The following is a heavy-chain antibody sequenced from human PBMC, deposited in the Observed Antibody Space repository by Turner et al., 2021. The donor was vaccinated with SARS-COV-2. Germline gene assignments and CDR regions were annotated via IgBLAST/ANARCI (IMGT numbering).Heavy chain of an antibody. CDR3: ARDYGDYYFDY. CDR1: GSTVSSND. V-gene: IGHV3-53*01. J-gene: IGHJ4*02. Sequence: EVQLVESEGGFIQPGGSLKLSCAASGSTVSSNDLSWVGQAPGKGLGWVSVIYSGGSTYYTDSVKGRFTISRDNSKNTLYLQMNSLRAEDTAVYYWARDYGDYYFDYWGQGTLVTVSS. CDR2: IYSGGST. D-gene: IGHD4-17*01.